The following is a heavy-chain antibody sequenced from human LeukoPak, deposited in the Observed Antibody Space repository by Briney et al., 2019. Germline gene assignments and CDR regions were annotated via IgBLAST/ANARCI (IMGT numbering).Heavy chain of an antibody. CDR3: ARESDKHHDFWSGYLALDY. V-gene: IGHV3-48*04. CDR2: ISPITSTK. D-gene: IGHD3-3*01. Sequence: GGSLRLSCAASGFTFSSYSMNWVRQTPGKGLEWVSYISPITSTKYYADSVEGRFTISRDDARNSLSLQMNSLRAEDAAVYYCARESDKHHDFWSGYLALDYWGQGTLVTVSS. J-gene: IGHJ4*02. CDR1: GFTFSSYS.